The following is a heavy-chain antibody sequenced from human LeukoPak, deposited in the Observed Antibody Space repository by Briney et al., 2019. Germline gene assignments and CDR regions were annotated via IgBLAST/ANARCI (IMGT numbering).Heavy chain of an antibody. V-gene: IGHV3-7*01. Sequence: GSLRLSCAASGFTFSSYWMTWVRQAPGKGPEWVANIKEDGSQKYYVDSVRGRFTISRDNAKNSLFLQMNSLRAEDTAVYYCARRGGSSSRRSPVDYWGQGTLVTVSS. D-gene: IGHD6-6*01. J-gene: IGHJ4*02. CDR2: IKEDGSQK. CDR3: ARRGGSSSRRSPVDY. CDR1: GFTFSSYW.